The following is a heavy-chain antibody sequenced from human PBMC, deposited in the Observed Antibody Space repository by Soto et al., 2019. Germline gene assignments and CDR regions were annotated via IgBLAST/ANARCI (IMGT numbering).Heavy chain of an antibody. CDR1: GFTFSTYS. Sequence: GGSLRLSCAASGFTFSTYSMNWVRQAPGKGLEWISYISSSSTTIYYADSVKGRFTISRDNAKNSLYLQMNSLRAEDTAVYFCARRTVVNVFDYWGQGALVTVS. D-gene: IGHD2-15*01. CDR2: ISSSSTTI. V-gene: IGHV3-48*01. J-gene: IGHJ4*02. CDR3: ARRTVVNVFDY.